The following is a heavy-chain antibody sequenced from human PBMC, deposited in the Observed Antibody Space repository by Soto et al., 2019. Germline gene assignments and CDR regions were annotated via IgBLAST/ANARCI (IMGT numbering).Heavy chain of an antibody. Sequence: QVQLQQWGAGLLKPSETLSLTCAVYGGSFSGYYWSWIRQPPGKGLEWIGEINHSGSTNYNPSLKRRVTISVDTSKNQFSLKLSYVTAADTAVYYCARGRATRYCSGGSCRGAFFDYWGQGTLVTVSS. CDR2: INHSGST. J-gene: IGHJ4*02. V-gene: IGHV4-34*01. CDR1: GGSFSGYY. CDR3: ARGRATRYCSGGSCRGAFFDY. D-gene: IGHD2-15*01.